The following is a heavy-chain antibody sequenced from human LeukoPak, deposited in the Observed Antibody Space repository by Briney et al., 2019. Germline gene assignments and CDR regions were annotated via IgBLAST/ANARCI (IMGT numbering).Heavy chain of an antibody. J-gene: IGHJ5*02. CDR3: ARVGAGKGGNWFDP. Sequence: TLSLTCTVSGGSISSGGYYWSWIRQHPGKGLEWIGYIYYSGSTYYNPSLKSRVTISVDTSKNQFSLKLSSVTAAGTAVYYCARVGAGKGGNWFDPWGQGTLVTVSS. D-gene: IGHD1-26*01. CDR2: IYYSGST. CDR1: GGSISSGGYY. V-gene: IGHV4-31*03.